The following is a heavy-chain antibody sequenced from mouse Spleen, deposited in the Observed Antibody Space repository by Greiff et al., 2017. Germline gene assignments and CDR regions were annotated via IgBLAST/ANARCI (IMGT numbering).Heavy chain of an antibody. CDR2: IHPNSGST. Sequence: QVQLQQPGAELVKPGASVKLSCKASGYTFTSYWMHWVKQRPGQGLEWIGMIHPNSGSTNYNEKFKSKATLTVDKSSSTAYMQLSSLTSEDSAVYYCARRYSNYLYYFDYWGQGTTLTVSS. J-gene: IGHJ2*01. V-gene: IGHV1-64*01. D-gene: IGHD2-5*01. CDR3: ARRYSNYLYYFDY. CDR1: GYTFTSYW.